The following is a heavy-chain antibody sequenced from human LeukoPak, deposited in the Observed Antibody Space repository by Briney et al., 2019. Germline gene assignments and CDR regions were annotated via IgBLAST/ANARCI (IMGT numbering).Heavy chain of an antibody. Sequence: GGSLRLSCVASGFTFSSYAMSWVRQAPGKGLEWVSVISGSGGSTYYRDSVKGRFTISRDNSKNTVYLQIGSLRADDTAVYYCTRMSREAPGLPDLWGQGTLVTVSS. D-gene: IGHD5-24*01. CDR3: TRMSREAPGLPDL. CDR2: ISGSGGST. CDR1: GFTFSSYA. V-gene: IGHV3-23*01. J-gene: IGHJ5*02.